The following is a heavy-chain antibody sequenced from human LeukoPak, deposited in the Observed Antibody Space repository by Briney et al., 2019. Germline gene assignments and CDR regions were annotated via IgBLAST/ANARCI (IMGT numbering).Heavy chain of an antibody. CDR3: VRGPSRPGDWFDP. J-gene: IGHJ5*02. V-gene: IGHV1-2*02. Sequence: ASVKVSCKASGYRFAGYYIHWVRQAPGQGLEWMGWINPNYGGTNYAQKFQGRVTMTREMSISTAYMELRGLKFDDTALYYCVRGPSRPGDWFDPWGQGTLVTVSS. CDR1: GYRFAGYY. D-gene: IGHD6-6*01. CDR2: INPNYGGT.